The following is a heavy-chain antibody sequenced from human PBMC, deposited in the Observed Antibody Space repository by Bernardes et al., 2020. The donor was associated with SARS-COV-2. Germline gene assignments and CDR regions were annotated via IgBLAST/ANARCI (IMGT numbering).Heavy chain of an antibody. CDR1: GYTFTSYG. J-gene: IGHJ6*02. D-gene: IGHD3-3*01. V-gene: IGHV1-18*01. Sequence: ASVKVSCKASGYTFTSYGISWVRQAPGQGLEWMGWISAYNGNTNYAQKLQGRVTMTTDTSTRTAYMELRSLRSDDTAVYYCARGDYTIFGVDRYYYGMDVWGQGTTVTVSS. CDR3: ARGDYTIFGVDRYYYGMDV. CDR2: ISAYNGNT.